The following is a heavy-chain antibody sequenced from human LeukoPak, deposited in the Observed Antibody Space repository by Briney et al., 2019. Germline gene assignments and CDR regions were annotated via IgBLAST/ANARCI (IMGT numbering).Heavy chain of an antibody. D-gene: IGHD1-26*01. CDR3: ARVYSGSYHSLFDY. CDR2: ISAYNGNT. J-gene: IGHJ4*02. CDR1: GYTFTSYG. V-gene: IGHV1-18*01. Sequence: GASVKVSCKASGYTFTSYGISWVRQAPGQGLEWMGWISAYNGNTNYAQKLQGRVTMTTDTSTSTAYMELRSLRSDDTAVYYCARVYSGSYHSLFDYWGQGTLVTVSS.